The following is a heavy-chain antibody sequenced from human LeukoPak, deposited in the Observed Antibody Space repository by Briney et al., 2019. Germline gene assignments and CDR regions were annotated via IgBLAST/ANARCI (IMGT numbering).Heavy chain of an antibody. V-gene: IGHV3-21*01. D-gene: IGHD6-19*01. CDR2: ISSSSSYI. CDR3: ARDAVAGARFDY. Sequence: GGSLRLSCAASGFTFSNYAMTWVRQAPGKGLEWVSSISSSSSYIYYADSVKGRFTISRDNAKNSLYLQMNSLRAEDTAVYYCARDAVAGARFDYWGQGTLVTVSS. CDR1: GFTFSNYA. J-gene: IGHJ4*02.